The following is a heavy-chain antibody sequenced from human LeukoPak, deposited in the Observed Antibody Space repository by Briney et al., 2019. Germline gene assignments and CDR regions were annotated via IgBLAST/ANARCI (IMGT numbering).Heavy chain of an antibody. J-gene: IGHJ4*02. V-gene: IGHV3-7*03. Sequence: GGSLRLSCAASGFTFSSYWMNWVRQAPGKGLEWMANIKQDGSEKYYVDSVKGRFTISRDNAKNSLYLQMNSLRAEDTAVYYCARSYSSSWYFDYWGQGTLVTVSS. D-gene: IGHD6-13*01. CDR1: GFTFSSYW. CDR2: IKQDGSEK. CDR3: ARSYSSSWYFDY.